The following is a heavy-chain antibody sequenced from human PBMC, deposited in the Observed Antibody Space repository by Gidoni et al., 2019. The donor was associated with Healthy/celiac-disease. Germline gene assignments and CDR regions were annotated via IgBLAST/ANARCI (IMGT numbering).Heavy chain of an antibody. V-gene: IGHV1-69*01. J-gene: IGHJ4*02. CDR2: IIPIFGTA. CDR1: GDTFSSSG. Sequence: VQLVQSGAEVKKHGSSEQVSCKASGDTFSSSGISWVRQAPGQVLEWMGGIIPIFGTAHYAQKFQGRVTITADQPTSTVYMELSSLISEDTAVYYCARDEKDWGQGTLVTVSS. CDR3: ARDEKD.